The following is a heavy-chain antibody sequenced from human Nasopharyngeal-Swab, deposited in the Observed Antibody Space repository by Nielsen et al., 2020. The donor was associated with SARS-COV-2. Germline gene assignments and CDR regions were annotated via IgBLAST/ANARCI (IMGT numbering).Heavy chain of an antibody. CDR2: IYPGDSDT. V-gene: IGHV5-51*01. Sequence: GGSLRLSCKGSGYSFTGYWIGWVRQMPGKGLEWMGIIYPGDSDTRYSPSFQGQVTISADKSISTAYLQWSSLKASDTAMYYCARRGSGSHGYYYGMDVWGQGTTVTVSS. CDR3: ARRGSGSHGYYYGMDV. D-gene: IGHD1-26*01. J-gene: IGHJ6*02. CDR1: GYSFTGYW.